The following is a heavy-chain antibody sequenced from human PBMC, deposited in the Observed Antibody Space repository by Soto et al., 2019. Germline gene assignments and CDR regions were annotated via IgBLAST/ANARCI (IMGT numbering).Heavy chain of an antibody. CDR2: IYYSGST. CDR1: GGSVSSGSYY. J-gene: IGHJ4*02. V-gene: IGHV4-61*03. CDR3: ARVGSGSYLSEADTYAGNYFDY. D-gene: IGHD1-26*01. Sequence: SETLSLTCTVSGGSVSSGSYYWSWIRQPPGKGLEWIGYIYYSGSTKYNPSLKSRVTISVDTSKNHFSLKLSSVTAADTALYYCARVGSGSYLSEADTYAGNYFDYWGQGTLVTVSS.